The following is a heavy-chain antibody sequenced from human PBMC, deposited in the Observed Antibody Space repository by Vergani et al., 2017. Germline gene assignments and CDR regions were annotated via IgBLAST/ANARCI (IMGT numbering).Heavy chain of an antibody. V-gene: IGHV3-43*02. Sequence: EVQLVESGGGVVQPGGSLRLSCAASGFTFDDYAMHWVRQAPGKGLEWVSLISGDGGSTYYADSVKGRFTISRDNSKNSLYLQMNSLRTEDTALYYCAKDGIQLWFRIDYYYYYMDVWGKGTTVTVSS. D-gene: IGHD5-18*01. CDR3: AKDGIQLWFRIDYYYYYMDV. J-gene: IGHJ6*03. CDR1: GFTFDDYA. CDR2: ISGDGGST.